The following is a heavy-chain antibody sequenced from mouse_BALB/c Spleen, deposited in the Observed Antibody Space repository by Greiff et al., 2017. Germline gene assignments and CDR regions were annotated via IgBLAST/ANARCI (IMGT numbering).Heavy chain of an antibody. CDR1: GYTFTDYE. V-gene: IGHV1-15*01. CDR3: TRSYYDF. CDR2: IDPETGGT. J-gene: IGHJ2*01. Sequence: QVQLKESGAELVRPGASVTLSCKASGYTFTDYEMHWVKQTPVHGLEWIGAIDPETGGTAYNQKFKGKATLTADKSSSTAYMELRSLTSEDSAVYYCTRSYYDFWGQGTTLTVSS.